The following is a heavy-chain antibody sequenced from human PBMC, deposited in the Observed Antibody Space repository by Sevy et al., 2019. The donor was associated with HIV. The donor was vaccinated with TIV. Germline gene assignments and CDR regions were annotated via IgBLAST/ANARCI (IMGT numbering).Heavy chain of an antibody. CDR1: GFTFSSYA. CDR2: ISGSGGST. CDR3: AKVDYYYYGMDV. Sequence: GGSLRLSCAASGFTFSSYAMSWDRQAPGKGLEWVSAISGSGGSTYYAYSVKGRFTISRDNSKNTLYLQMNSLRAEDTAVYYCAKVDYYYYGMDVWGQGTTVTVSS. J-gene: IGHJ6*02. V-gene: IGHV3-23*01.